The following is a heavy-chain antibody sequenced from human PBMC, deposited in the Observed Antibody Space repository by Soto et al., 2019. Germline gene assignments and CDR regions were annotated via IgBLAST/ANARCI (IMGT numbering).Heavy chain of an antibody. CDR1: GGTFNRYA. CDR2: ITPMFGIG. Sequence: QVQLVQSGAEVKKPGSSVKVSCKASGGTFNRYAISWLRQAPGQGPEWMGGITPMFGIGNYAQKLQGRVTITADESTTTVHMELRKLTCDDTPVYYCAQTLGLAVAGPGRFDLWGRGTRVIVSS. V-gene: IGHV1-69*12. CDR3: AQTLGLAVAGPGRFDL. J-gene: IGHJ2*01. D-gene: IGHD6-19*01.